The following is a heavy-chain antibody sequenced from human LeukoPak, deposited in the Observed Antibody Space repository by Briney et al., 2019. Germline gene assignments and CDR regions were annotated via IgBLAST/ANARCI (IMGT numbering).Heavy chain of an antibody. J-gene: IGHJ6*02. V-gene: IGHV3-30-3*01. CDR1: GFTFSSYA. D-gene: IGHD6-13*01. Sequence: GGSLRLSCAASGFTFSSYAMHWVRQAPGKGLEWVAVISYDGSNKYYADSVKGRFTISRDNSKNTLYLQMNSLRAEDTAVYYCARESSSSPGNYYGMDVLGQGTTVTVSS. CDR2: ISYDGSNK. CDR3: ARESSSSPGNYYGMDV.